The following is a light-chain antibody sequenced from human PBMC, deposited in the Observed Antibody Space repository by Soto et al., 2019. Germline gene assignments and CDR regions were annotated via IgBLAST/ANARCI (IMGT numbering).Light chain of an antibody. CDR1: SSNIGSHT. CDR2: SNT. Sequence: QSVLTQPPSASGTPGQTIAISCSGGSSNIGSHTVNWYQQLPGTAPRLLIYSNTQRPSGVPDRFSGSKSGTSASLAISGIQSEYEGDYYCSAWDDSLNGVVFGGGTKLTV. J-gene: IGLJ2*01. CDR3: SAWDDSLNGVV. V-gene: IGLV1-44*01.